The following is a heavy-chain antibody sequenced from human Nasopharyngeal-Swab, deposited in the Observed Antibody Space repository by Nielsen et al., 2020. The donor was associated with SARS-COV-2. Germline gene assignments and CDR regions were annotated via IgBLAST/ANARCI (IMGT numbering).Heavy chain of an antibody. V-gene: IGHV3-48*02. J-gene: IGHJ6*02. Sequence: GGSLRLSCAASGFTFSSYEMNWVRQAPGKGLEWVSYISSSSSTIYYADSVKGRFTISRDNAKNSLYLQMNSLRDEDTAVYYCASILGYSYGRGYYYGMDVWGQGTTVTVSS. CDR1: GFTFSSYE. CDR2: ISSSSSTI. CDR3: ASILGYSYGRGYYYGMDV. D-gene: IGHD5-18*01.